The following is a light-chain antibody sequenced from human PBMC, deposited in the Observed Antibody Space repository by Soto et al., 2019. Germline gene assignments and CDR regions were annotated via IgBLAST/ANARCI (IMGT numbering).Light chain of an antibody. CDR2: DAS. J-gene: IGKJ1*01. V-gene: IGKV1-5*01. CDR3: QQYGTYSRT. Sequence: DIQVTQSPPTLSASVGDRVTITCRASQTISTWMAWYQQKPGKAPKLLVYDASTLQSGVASRFSGSGSGTEFTLTISSLQPDDFATYYCQQYGTYSRTFGQGTKVDIK. CDR1: QTISTW.